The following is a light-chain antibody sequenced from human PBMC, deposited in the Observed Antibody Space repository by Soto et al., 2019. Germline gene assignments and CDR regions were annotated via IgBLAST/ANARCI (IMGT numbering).Light chain of an antibody. CDR3: QQRSNWPPNT. Sequence: EIVLTQSPATLSLCPGESATLSCRASQSVSSYLAWYQQKPGQAPRLLIYDASNRATGIPARFSGSGSGTDFTLTISSLEPEDFAVYYCQQRSNWPPNTFGQGTRLEIK. V-gene: IGKV3-11*01. CDR2: DAS. J-gene: IGKJ5*01. CDR1: QSVSSY.